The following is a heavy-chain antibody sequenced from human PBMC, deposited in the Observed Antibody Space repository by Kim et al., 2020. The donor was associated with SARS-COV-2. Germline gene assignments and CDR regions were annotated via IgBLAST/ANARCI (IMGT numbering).Heavy chain of an antibody. V-gene: IGHV1-2*02. J-gene: IGHJ5*02. CDR3: ARDPYPGIADFWFDP. CDR2: INPNSGGT. D-gene: IGHD6-13*01. Sequence: ASVKVSCKASGYTFTGYYMHWVRQAPGQGLEWMGWINPNSGGTNYAQKFQGRVTMTRDTSISTAYMELSRLRSDDTAVYYCARDPYPGIADFWFDPWGQGTLVTVSS. CDR1: GYTFTGYY.